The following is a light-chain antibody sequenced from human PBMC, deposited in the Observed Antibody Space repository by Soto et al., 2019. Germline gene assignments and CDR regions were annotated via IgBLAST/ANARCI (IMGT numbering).Light chain of an antibody. V-gene: IGKV1-5*01. Sequence: DIQMTQSPSTLSASIGDRVTITCRASQSISSWLAWYQQKPGKVPKLLIYGASSLESGVPSRFSGRGYGTEFTLTISRLQPDDFATYYCQQYDSYSGGYAFGQGTRLEIK. CDR2: GAS. J-gene: IGKJ2*01. CDR1: QSISSW. CDR3: QQYDSYSGGYA.